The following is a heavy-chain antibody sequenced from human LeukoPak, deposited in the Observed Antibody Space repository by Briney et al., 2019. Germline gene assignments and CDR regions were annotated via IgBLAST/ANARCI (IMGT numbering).Heavy chain of an antibody. V-gene: IGHV4-34*01. CDR1: GGSFSGYY. D-gene: IGHD3-10*01. J-gene: IGHJ4*02. Sequence: SETLSLTCAVYGGSFSGYYWSWIRQPPGKGLEWIGEINHSGSTNYNPSLKSRVTISVDTSKNQFSLKLSSVTAADTAVYHCAGGSHYYGSGSYYYGYWGQGTLVTVSS. CDR3: AGGSHYYGSGSYYYGY. CDR2: INHSGST.